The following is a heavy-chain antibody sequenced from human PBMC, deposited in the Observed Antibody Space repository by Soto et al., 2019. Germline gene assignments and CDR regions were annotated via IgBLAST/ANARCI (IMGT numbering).Heavy chain of an antibody. CDR1: GYTFTGYY. CDR3: ARDRGRDSGYDYESDY. J-gene: IGHJ4*02. Sequence: ASVKVSCKASGYTFTGYYMHWVRQAPGQGLEWMGWINPNSGGTNYAQKFQGRVTMTRDTSISTAYMELSRLRSDDTAVYYCARDRGRDSGYDYESDYWGQGTLVTVSS. D-gene: IGHD5-12*01. V-gene: IGHV1-2*02. CDR2: INPNSGGT.